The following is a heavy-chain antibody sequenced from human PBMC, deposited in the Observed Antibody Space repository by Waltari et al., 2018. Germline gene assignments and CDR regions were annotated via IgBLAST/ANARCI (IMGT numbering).Heavy chain of an antibody. CDR2: VYHSGKT. J-gene: IGHJ4*02. CDR3: AGDRAIGLFFDY. Sequence: QVQLQESGQGLVKPSGTLSLTCAVSGHSISGYYWWSWVRQSPEKGLEWIGQVYHSGKTHYNPSLQSRVTISVDKPKNQFSLNLNSVTAADTAVYYCAGDRAIGLFFDYWGRGTLVTVSS. D-gene: IGHD2-2*01. V-gene: IGHV4-4*02. CDR1: GHSISGYYW.